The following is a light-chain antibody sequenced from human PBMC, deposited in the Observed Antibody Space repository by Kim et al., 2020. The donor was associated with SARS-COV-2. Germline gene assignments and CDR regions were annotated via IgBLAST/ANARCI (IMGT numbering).Light chain of an antibody. CDR2: YND. CDR1: SFNVGSNY. V-gene: IGLV1-36*01. CDR3: ATWDDSLDSVL. J-gene: IGLJ2*01. Sequence: LRVTISCSRNSFNVGSNYVNWYQHVPGKAPQLLIYYNDLVSSGVSDRFSGSKSGTSASLAISGLQSDDEADYYCATWDDSLDSVLIGGGTQLTVL.